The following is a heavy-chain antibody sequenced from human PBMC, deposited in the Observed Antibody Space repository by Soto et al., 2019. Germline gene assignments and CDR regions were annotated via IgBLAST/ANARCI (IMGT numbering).Heavy chain of an antibody. CDR1: GFAFGSDG. CDR3: ARYGLPSYGGYALDL. J-gene: IGHJ3*01. Sequence: GGTLRLSCSASGFAFGSDGMLWVRQAPVKGLEWVANINQGGREKNYVDSVKGRFSISRDDAEKSHHLQMNSLRVEDTAGYFCARYGLPSYGGYALDLWGQGTMVTVSS. CDR2: INQGGREK. V-gene: IGHV3-7*01. D-gene: IGHD3-10*01.